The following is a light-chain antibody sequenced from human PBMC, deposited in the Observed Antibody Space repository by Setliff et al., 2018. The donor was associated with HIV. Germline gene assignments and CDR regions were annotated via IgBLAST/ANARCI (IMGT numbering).Light chain of an antibody. V-gene: IGLV2-14*01. CDR2: EVS. CDR1: SSDVGGYKY. J-gene: IGLJ1*01. CDR3: SSYTSSSTLGV. Sequence: ALAQPASVSGSPGQSITISCTGTSSDVGGYKYVPWYQQHPGKAPKLMIHEVSNRPSGVSNRFSGSKSGNTASLTISGLQAEDEADYYCSSYTSSSTLGVFGTGTKVT.